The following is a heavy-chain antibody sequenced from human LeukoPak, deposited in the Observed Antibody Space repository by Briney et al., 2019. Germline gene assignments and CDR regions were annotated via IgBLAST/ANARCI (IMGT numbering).Heavy chain of an antibody. D-gene: IGHD3-10*02. V-gene: IGHV4-38-2*02. CDR2: IYRSERL. CDR3: ARPPLSLSGEGAFDI. CDR1: GYSISSGYY. J-gene: IGHJ3*02. Sequence: SETLSLTCTVSGYSISSGYYWDWIRQPPGTGLEWIGRIYRSERLYYNPSLKSRVTISVDTSKNQYSLKLSSVTAADTAVYYCARPPLSLSGEGAFDIWGQGTMVTVSS.